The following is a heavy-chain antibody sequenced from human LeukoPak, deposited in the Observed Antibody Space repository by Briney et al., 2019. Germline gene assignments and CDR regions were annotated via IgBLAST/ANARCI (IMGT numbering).Heavy chain of an antibody. CDR1: GYTFTSYY. Sequence: ASVKVSCKASGYTFTSYYMHWVRQAPGQGLEWMGIINPSGGSTSYAQKFQGRVTMTRDTSTSTVYMELSSLRFEDTAVYYCASGIFGYRREDYYYYGMDVWGKGTTVTVSS. CDR2: INPSGGST. V-gene: IGHV1-46*01. D-gene: IGHD3-3*01. J-gene: IGHJ6*04. CDR3: ASGIFGYRREDYYYYGMDV.